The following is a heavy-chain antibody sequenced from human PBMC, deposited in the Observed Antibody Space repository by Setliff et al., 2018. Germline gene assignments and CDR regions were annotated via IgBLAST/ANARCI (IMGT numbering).Heavy chain of an antibody. CDR3: ATSYSGSYYGY. Sequence: GASVKVSCKASGYTFTGYYLHWVRQAPGQGLEWMGWINAGNGNTKYSQKFQGRVTMTEDTSTDTAYMELSSLRSEDTAVYYCATSYSGSYYGYWGQGTLVTVSS. D-gene: IGHD1-26*01. CDR1: GYTFTGYY. J-gene: IGHJ4*02. CDR2: INAGNGNT. V-gene: IGHV1-2*02.